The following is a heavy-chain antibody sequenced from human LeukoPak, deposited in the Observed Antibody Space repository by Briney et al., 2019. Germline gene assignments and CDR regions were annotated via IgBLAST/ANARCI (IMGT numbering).Heavy chain of an antibody. CDR2: ISWNSGSI. Sequence: GRSLRLSCAASGFTFDDYAMHWVRQAPGKGLEWVSGISWNSGSIAYADSVKGRFTISRDNAKNSLYLQMNSLRAEDTALYYCARGYCSSTSCYSGGTFDYWGQGTLVTVSS. D-gene: IGHD2-2*01. V-gene: IGHV3-9*01. J-gene: IGHJ4*02. CDR1: GFTFDDYA. CDR3: ARGYCSSTSCYSGGTFDY.